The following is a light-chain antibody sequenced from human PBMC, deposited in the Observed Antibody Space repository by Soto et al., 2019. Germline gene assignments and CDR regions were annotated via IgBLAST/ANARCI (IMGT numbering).Light chain of an antibody. V-gene: IGLV4-69*01. J-gene: IGLJ2*01. CDR3: QTWGTGFQV. CDR2: LKNDGSH. CDR1: SGHSSYA. Sequence: QPVLTQSPSVSASLGASVRLTCTLSSGHSSYAIAWHQKQPGKSPRYLMDLKNDGSHTKGDGIPDRFSGSSSGAERSLIISSLQSEDEADYYCQTWGTGFQVFGGGTKVTVL.